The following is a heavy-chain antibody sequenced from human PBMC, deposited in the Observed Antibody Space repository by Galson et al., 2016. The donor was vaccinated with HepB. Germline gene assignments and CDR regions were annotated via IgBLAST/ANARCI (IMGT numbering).Heavy chain of an antibody. CDR1: GASIGSSSYY. Sequence: ETLSLTCTVSGASIGSSSYYWGWIRQPPGQGLEGIGTTYFRGRTYYNPSLKSRVTISVDTSKNQLSLRLSSVTAADTAVYYCARTEESSDAFDLWGQGRLVTVSS. J-gene: IGHJ3*01. CDR2: TYFRGRT. V-gene: IGHV4-39*07. CDR3: ARTEESSDAFDL. D-gene: IGHD3-10*01.